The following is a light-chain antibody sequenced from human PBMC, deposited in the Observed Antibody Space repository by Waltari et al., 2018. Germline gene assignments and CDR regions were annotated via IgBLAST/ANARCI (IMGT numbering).Light chain of an antibody. CDR2: QDS. J-gene: IGLJ2*01. Sequence: SYELTQPPSVSVSPGQTASITCSGDKLGDKYACWYQQKPGQSPGLVSYQDSKRPSGIPERFSGSNSGNTATLTISGTQAMDEADYYCQAWDSSTGVVFGGGTKLTVL. CDR3: QAWDSSTGVV. V-gene: IGLV3-1*01. CDR1: KLGDKY.